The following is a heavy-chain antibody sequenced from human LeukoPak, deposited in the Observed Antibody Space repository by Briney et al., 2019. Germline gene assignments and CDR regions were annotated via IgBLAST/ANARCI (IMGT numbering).Heavy chain of an antibody. Sequence: GGSLRLSCAASGFTFSSYSMNWVRQAPGKGLEWVSSISSSNTYIFYADSVKGRFTISRDNAKNSLYLQMNSLRAEDTAVYYCARGLPVVPGTASTYWGQGTLVTVSS. J-gene: IGHJ4*02. CDR3: ARGLPVVPGTASTY. D-gene: IGHD6-19*01. V-gene: IGHV3-21*01. CDR1: GFTFSSYS. CDR2: ISSSNTYI.